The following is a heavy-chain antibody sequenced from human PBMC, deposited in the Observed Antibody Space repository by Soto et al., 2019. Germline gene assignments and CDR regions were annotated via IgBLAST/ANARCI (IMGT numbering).Heavy chain of an antibody. CDR1: GFRFNSYS. J-gene: IGHJ4*02. D-gene: IGHD1-26*01. CDR3: VRENQMAGATSAFEY. CDR2: IDARSNYI. Sequence: EVQLVESGGGLVKPGWSLRVSCEASGFRFNSYSMNWVRQAPQKGLEWVSLIDARSNYIYYAETVKGRFTISRGNARNSLYLQMDSLRVEDTAVYYCVRENQMAGATSAFEYWGQGTPVTVSS. V-gene: IGHV3-21*06.